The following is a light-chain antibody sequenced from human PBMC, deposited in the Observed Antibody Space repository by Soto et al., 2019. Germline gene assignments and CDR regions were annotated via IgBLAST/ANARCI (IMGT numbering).Light chain of an antibody. V-gene: IGKV3-20*01. CDR2: GGA. CDR1: QSVSRGN. J-gene: IGKJ2*01. Sequence: ENVLTQSPGTQSLSPGESVTLSCRASQSVSRGNLAWYQQKPGQAPRLLIYGGAIRATGIPDRLSGSGSGTDFTLSISRLEPEDFAVYYCLQYVSPPYTFGQGTKLEIK. CDR3: LQYVSPPYT.